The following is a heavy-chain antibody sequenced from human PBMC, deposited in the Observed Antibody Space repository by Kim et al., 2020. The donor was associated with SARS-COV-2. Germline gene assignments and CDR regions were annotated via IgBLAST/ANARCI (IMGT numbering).Heavy chain of an antibody. D-gene: IGHD6-13*01. CDR3: AREAEDSRMTFFSYCMDL. Sequence: SETLSLTCIVSGGSITYDYWTWIRQPPGKGLEWIGNVYYSGSTSYNPSLKSRVTISVDTYKNQFSLNLTSVTAADTAVDYCAREAEDSRMTFFSYCMDLWGQGTTVTVSS. J-gene: IGHJ6*02. V-gene: IGHV4-59*12. CDR2: VYYSGST. CDR1: GGSITYDY.